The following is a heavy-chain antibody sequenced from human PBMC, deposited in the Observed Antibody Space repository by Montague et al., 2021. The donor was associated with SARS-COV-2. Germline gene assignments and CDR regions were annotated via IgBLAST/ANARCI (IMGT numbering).Heavy chain of an antibody. V-gene: IGHV4-59*01. Sequence: SETLSLTCSVSGGSISSDYWSWIWQSPGKGLEWIGYIYYRGATNYNPSLKSRVTFSIDTSKNQFSLKLISVTAADTAVYFCAREDRWNWFDPWGQGVLVTVSS. J-gene: IGHJ5*02. CDR3: AREDRWNWFDP. D-gene: IGHD5-24*01. CDR1: GGSISSDY. CDR2: IYYRGAT.